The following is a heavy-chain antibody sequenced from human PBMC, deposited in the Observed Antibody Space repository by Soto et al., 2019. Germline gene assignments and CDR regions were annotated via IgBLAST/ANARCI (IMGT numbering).Heavy chain of an antibody. CDR2: ISGSGDDT. Sequence: GGSLRLSCAASGFTFSSYAMSWVRQAPGKGLDWVSAISGSGDDTYYADSVKGRFTISRDNSKNTLYLQMNSLRAEDTAVYYCAKERDYYVPLSSYWGQGALVTVSS. D-gene: IGHD3-16*01. CDR3: AKERDYYVPLSSY. V-gene: IGHV3-23*01. CDR1: GFTFSSYA. J-gene: IGHJ4*02.